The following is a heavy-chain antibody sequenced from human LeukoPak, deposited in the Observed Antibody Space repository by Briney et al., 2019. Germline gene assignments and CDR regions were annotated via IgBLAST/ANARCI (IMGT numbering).Heavy chain of an antibody. CDR1: GYTFTSYD. J-gene: IGHJ4*02. CDR2: MNPNSGNT. Sequence: ASVKVSCKASGYTFTSYDINWVRQATGQGLEWMGWMNPNSGNTGYAQKFQGRVTMTRNTSISTACMELSSLRSEDTAVYYCARVEVVPAANFDYWGQGTLVTVSS. D-gene: IGHD2-2*01. V-gene: IGHV1-8*01. CDR3: ARVEVVPAANFDY.